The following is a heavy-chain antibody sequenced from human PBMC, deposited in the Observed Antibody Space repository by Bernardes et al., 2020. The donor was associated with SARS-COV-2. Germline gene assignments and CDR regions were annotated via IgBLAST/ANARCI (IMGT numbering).Heavy chain of an antibody. D-gene: IGHD4-17*01. CDR3: ARKPDYGDYFDY. J-gene: IGHJ4*02. Sequence: SVKVSCKASGYSFTTYLINWVRQAPGQGLEWMGRIIPILGIANYAQKFQGRVTITADKSTSTAYMELSSLRSEDTAVYYCARKPDYGDYFDYWGQGTLVTVSS. CDR2: IIPILGIA. V-gene: IGHV1-69*02. CDR1: GYSFTTYL.